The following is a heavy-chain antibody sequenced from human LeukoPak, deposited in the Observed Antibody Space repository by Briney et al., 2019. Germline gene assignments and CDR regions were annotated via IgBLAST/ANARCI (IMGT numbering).Heavy chain of an antibody. Sequence: SETLSLTCTVSGGSISSYYWSWLRQPPGKGLEWIGYIYYSGSTNYNPSLKSRVTISVDTSKNQFSLKLSSVTAADTAVYYCARYAYSGSYYVDYWGQGTLVTVSS. J-gene: IGHJ4*02. D-gene: IGHD1-26*01. CDR2: IYYSGST. CDR1: GGSISSYY. V-gene: IGHV4-59*01. CDR3: ARYAYSGSYYVDY.